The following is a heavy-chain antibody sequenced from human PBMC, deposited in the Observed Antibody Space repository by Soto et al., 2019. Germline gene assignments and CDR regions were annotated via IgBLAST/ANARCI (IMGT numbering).Heavy chain of an antibody. J-gene: IGHJ4*02. CDR2: ISGSGGST. CDR3: ATGYYYDSSGYYKPVDY. Sequence: GGYLRLSCAASGFTFSSYAMSWVRQAPGKGLEWVSAISGSGGSTYYADSVKGRFTISRDNSKNTLYLPMNSLRAEDTAVYYCATGYYYDSSGYYKPVDYWGQGTLVTVSS. D-gene: IGHD3-22*01. CDR1: GFTFSSYA. V-gene: IGHV3-23*01.